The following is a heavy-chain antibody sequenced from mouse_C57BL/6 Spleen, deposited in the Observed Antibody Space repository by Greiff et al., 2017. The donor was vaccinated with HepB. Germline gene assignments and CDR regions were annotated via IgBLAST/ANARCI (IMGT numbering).Heavy chain of an antibody. CDR2: FHPYNDDT. CDR3: ARGNYYGSSPYWYFDV. V-gene: IGHV1-47*01. Sequence: VKLQQSGAELVKPGASVKMSCKASGYTFTTYPIEWMKQNHGKSLEWIGNFHPYNDDTKYNEKFKGKATLTVEKSSSTVYLELSRLTSDDSAVYYCARGNYYGSSPYWYFDVWGTGTTVTVSS. CDR1: GYTFTTYP. D-gene: IGHD1-1*01. J-gene: IGHJ1*03.